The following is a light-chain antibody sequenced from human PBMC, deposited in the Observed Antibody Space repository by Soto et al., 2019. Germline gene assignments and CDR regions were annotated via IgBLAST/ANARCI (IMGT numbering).Light chain of an antibody. CDR3: QQLSIYPLT. J-gene: IGKJ4*01. CDR2: VTS. Sequence: IQLTQSPSSLSASVGDRVTLTCRASQGISSYLAWYQQKPGKAPKLLIYVTSTLQTGVPSRFSGGGSGTDFTLTISSLQPEDSATYYCQQLSIYPLTFGGGTKVEIK. CDR1: QGISSY. V-gene: IGKV1-9*01.